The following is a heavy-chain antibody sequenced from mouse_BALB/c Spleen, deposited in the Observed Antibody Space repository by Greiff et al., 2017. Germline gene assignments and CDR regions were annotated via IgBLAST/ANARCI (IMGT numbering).Heavy chain of an antibody. Sequence: EVQVVESGGDLVKPGGSLKLSCAASGFTFSSYGMSWVRQTPDKRLEWVATISSGSSTIYYADTVKGRFTISRDNPKNTLFLQMTSLRSEDTAMYYCARGAYDYDAWFAYWGQGTLVTVSA. V-gene: IGHV5-17*02. D-gene: IGHD2-4*01. CDR3: ARGAYDYDAWFAY. CDR1: GFTFSSYG. CDR2: ISSGSSTI. J-gene: IGHJ3*01.